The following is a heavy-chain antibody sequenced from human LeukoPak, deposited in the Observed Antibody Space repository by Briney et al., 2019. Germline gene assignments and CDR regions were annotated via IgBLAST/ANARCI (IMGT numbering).Heavy chain of an antibody. V-gene: IGHV1-69*13. Sequence: SVKVSCKASGGTFSSYAISWVRQAPGRGLEWMGGIIPIFGTANYAQKFQGRVTITADESTSTAYMELSSLRSEDTAVYYCARDSSLYYDSSGYFEYWGRGTLVTVSS. CDR2: IIPIFGTA. J-gene: IGHJ4*02. CDR1: GGTFSSYA. CDR3: ARDSSLYYDSSGYFEY. D-gene: IGHD3-22*01.